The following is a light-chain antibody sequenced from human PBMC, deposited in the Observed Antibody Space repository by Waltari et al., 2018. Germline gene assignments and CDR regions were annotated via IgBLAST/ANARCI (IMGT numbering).Light chain of an antibody. V-gene: IGKV3-11*01. CDR1: QSVHNK. Sequence: EIVLTQSPATLSLSPGDRATLSCRASQSVHNKLAWYQQKPGQAPRLLIYDASTRATGGPARFSGSGSWTDLTLSISSLEPEDFAVYYCQHRSSWPLTFGGGTKLEIK. CDR3: QHRSSWPLT. J-gene: IGKJ4*01. CDR2: DAS.